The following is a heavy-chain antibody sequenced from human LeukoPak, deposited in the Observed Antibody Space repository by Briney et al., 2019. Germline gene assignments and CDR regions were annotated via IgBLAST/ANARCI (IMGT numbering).Heavy chain of an antibody. J-gene: IGHJ6*03. CDR1: GYTFTSYG. Sequence: GASVKVSCKASGYTFTSYGISWVRQAPGQGLEWMGWISAYNGNTNYAQKLQGRVTMTTDTSTSTAYMELRSLRSDDTAVYYCARDLGRGSSWVYTYYYYYMDVWGKGTTVTVSS. D-gene: IGHD6-13*01. CDR2: ISAYNGNT. V-gene: IGHV1-18*01. CDR3: ARDLGRGSSWVYTYYYYYMDV.